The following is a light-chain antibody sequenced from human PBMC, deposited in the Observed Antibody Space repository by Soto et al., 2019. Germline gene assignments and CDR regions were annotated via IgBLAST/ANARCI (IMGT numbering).Light chain of an antibody. J-gene: IGKJ1*01. V-gene: IGKV3-20*01. Sequence: GLKQSPCTLSLTPGERATLSCRASQSVSSNYFAWYQQKPGQAPRLLIYGVSSRATGIPDRFSGSGSGTDFTLTISRLEPEDFAVYYCQHYGSSPQTFGQGTKVDIK. CDR3: QHYGSSPQT. CDR1: QSVSSNY. CDR2: GVS.